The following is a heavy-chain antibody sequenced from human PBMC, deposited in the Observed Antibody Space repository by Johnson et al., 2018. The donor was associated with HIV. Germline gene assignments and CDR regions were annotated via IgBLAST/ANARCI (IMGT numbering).Heavy chain of an antibody. CDR2: FIEMIRVTT. CDR1: GFTVNTNY. D-gene: IGHD3-9*01. CDR3: AKEFRLGYPPQIDAFDI. Sequence: MQLVESGGGVVQPGGSLRLSCAASGFTVNTNYMTWVRQAPGRDWTESRLFIEMIRVTTYCAESVKGRFIISRDSSKNTLYLQMNSLRAEDTAVYYCAKEFRLGYPPQIDAFDIWGQGTMVTVSS. V-gene: IGHV3-66*01. J-gene: IGHJ3*02.